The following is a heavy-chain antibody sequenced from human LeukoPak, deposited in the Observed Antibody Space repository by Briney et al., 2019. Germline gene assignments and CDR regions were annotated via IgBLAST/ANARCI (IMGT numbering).Heavy chain of an antibody. V-gene: IGHV1-2*02. J-gene: IGHJ4*02. Sequence: GASVKVSCKASGYTFTGYYMHWVRQAPGQGLEWMGWINPNSSGTNYAQKFQGRVTMTRDTSISTAYMELSRLRSDDTAVYYCARAPYSSSRCDYWGQGTLVTVSS. CDR1: GYTFTGYY. CDR2: INPNSSGT. CDR3: ARAPYSSSRCDY. D-gene: IGHD6-13*01.